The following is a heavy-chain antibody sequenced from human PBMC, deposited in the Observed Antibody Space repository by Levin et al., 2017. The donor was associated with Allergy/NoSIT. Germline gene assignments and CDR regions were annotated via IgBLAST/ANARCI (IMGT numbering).Heavy chain of an antibody. CDR3: AREGIFGQWLVPPMDYGMDV. Sequence: PGGSLRLSCAASGFTFSSYWMHWVRQAPGKGLVWVSRINSDGSSTSYADSVKGRFTISRDNAKNTLYLQMNSLRAEDTAVYYCAREGIFGQWLVPPMDYGMDVWGQGTTVTVSS. D-gene: IGHD6-19*01. V-gene: IGHV3-74*01. CDR2: INSDGSST. J-gene: IGHJ6*02. CDR1: GFTFSSYW.